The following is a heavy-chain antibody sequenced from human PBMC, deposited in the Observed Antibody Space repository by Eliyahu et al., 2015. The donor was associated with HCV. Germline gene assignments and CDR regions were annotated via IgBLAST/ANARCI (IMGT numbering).Heavy chain of an antibody. D-gene: IGHD3-22*01. CDR1: GGXISSGGYY. V-gene: IGHV4-31*03. J-gene: IGHJ3*02. CDR2: IYYSGST. Sequence: QVQLQESGPGLVKPSQTLSLTCTVSGGXISSGGYYWSWXRQPPGKGLEWIGYIYYSGSTYYNPSLKSRVIISVDTSKNQFSLKLSSVTAADTAVYYCARNPMIVVTIEPPGAFDIWGQGTMVTVSS. CDR3: ARNPMIVVTIEPPGAFDI.